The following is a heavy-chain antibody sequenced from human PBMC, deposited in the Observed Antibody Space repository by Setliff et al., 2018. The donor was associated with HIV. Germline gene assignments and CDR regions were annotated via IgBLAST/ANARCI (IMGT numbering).Heavy chain of an antibody. Sequence: PGESLKISCKGSGYSLPTYWIAWVRQMPGKGLEWMGVIYPDESDSRYSPSFRGQVTISADKSINTAYLQWTSLRASDTAMYYCTRLWHENWGGVDYWGQGTLVTVSS. J-gene: IGHJ4*02. CDR2: IYPDESDS. CDR1: GYSLPTYW. V-gene: IGHV5-51*01. D-gene: IGHD3-16*01. CDR3: TRLWHENWGGVDY.